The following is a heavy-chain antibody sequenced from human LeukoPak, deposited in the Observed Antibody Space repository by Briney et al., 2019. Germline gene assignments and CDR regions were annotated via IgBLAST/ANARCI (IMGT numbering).Heavy chain of an antibody. CDR1: GFTVSNNY. Sequence: GGSLRLSCAASGFTVSNNYMTWVRQTPGKGLEWVSAISGSGGNTYSADSVKGRCTISRDNSLQTLFLHMNSLRAEDTAVYYCARGMSATSGYLELEYWGQGALVTVST. CDR2: ISGSGGNT. CDR3: ARGMSATSGYLELEY. V-gene: IGHV3-23*01. J-gene: IGHJ4*02. D-gene: IGHD3-22*01.